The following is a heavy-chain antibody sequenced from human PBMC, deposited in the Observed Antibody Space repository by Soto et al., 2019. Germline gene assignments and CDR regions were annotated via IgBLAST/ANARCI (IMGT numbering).Heavy chain of an antibody. CDR1: GGSISSFY. V-gene: IGHV4-59*04. J-gene: IGHJ4*02. Sequence: NPSETLSLTCTVSGGSISSFYWSWIRQPAGKGLESIGSIHYSGSTYYNPSLKCRVTMSVDTSKNQFSLKLTSVTAADTAVHYCARQSTAYSVEVDYSGRG. CDR2: IHYSGST. CDR3: ARQSTAYSVEVDY. D-gene: IGHD5-18*01.